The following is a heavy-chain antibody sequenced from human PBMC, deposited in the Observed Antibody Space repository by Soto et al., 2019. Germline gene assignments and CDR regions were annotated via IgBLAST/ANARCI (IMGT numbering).Heavy chain of an antibody. CDR1: GYTFTDYY. J-gene: IGHJ5*02. V-gene: IGHV1-2*02. CDR2: INPNSGGT. CDR3: ARRPPGDSKTNWFDP. D-gene: IGHD4-4*01. Sequence: QVQLVQSGAEVKKPGASVKVSCKASGYTFTDYYIHWVRQAPGQALEWMGWINPNSGGTNYAQKFQGRVTMTRDTPISTAYMELSRLRSDDTAVYYCARRPPGDSKTNWFDPWGQGTLVTVSS.